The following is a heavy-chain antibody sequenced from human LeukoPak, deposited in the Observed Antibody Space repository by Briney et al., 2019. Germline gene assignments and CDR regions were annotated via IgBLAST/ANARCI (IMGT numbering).Heavy chain of an antibody. Sequence: SETLSLTCAVSGYSLSSGYYWGWIRQPPGKRLEWIGSIYRSGSTYYNPSLKSRVTISVDTSKNQFSLKLSSVTAADTAMYYCARNRGDFWSGYYAPSDNWFDPWGQGTLVTVSS. D-gene: IGHD3-3*01. J-gene: IGHJ5*02. V-gene: IGHV4-38-2*01. CDR2: IYRSGST. CDR1: GYSLSSGYY. CDR3: ARNRGDFWSGYYAPSDNWFDP.